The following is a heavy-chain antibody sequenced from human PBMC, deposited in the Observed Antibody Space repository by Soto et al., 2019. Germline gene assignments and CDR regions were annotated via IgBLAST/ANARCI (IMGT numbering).Heavy chain of an antibody. CDR1: AGSIRRGDYY. CDR3: AGELGTFHCDQ. V-gene: IGHV4-30-4*01. D-gene: IGHD7-27*01. Sequence: QVQLQESGPGLVKPSQTLSLTCTVSAGSIRRGDYYWTWIRQPPGKGLEWIGYIDHSGSAYYNPSLKSRATISIDTSNNQCSLKMTSVTAADTAVYYCAGELGTFHCDQWCQGTPVTVSS. J-gene: IGHJ4*02. CDR2: IDHSGSA.